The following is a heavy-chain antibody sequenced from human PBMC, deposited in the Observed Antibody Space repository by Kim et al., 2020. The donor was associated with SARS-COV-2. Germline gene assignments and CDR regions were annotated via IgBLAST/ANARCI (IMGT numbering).Heavy chain of an antibody. J-gene: IGHJ5*01. Sequence: SVKVSCKASGCTFTNHALHWVRQAPGQPLEWMGGITLYYGNLKYAQKFQGRLTITTEASMTAVHMGLTSLKSEDSAVYYCARSAFLDCGGCYFDSW. D-gene: IGHD2-21*01. CDR2: ITLYYGNL. CDR1: GCTFTNHA. CDR3: ARSAFLDCGGCYFDS. V-gene: IGHV1-45*02.